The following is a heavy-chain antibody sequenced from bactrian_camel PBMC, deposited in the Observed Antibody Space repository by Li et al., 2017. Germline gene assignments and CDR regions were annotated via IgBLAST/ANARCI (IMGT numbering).Heavy chain of an antibody. CDR3: AADLGWCGSRPLQREFRN. D-gene: IGHD2*01. CDR1: ENTASTYC. V-gene: IGHV3S53*01. Sequence: HVQLVESGGSSVRPGGSLTLSCAVPENTASTYCMGWFRQAPANEREGVAVISSEGTTNYVDTVKVRFTISKDNAKNTLYLQMNSLKPEDTAMYYCAADLGWCGSRPLQREFRNWGQGTQVTV. J-gene: IGHJ4*01. CDR2: ISSEGTT.